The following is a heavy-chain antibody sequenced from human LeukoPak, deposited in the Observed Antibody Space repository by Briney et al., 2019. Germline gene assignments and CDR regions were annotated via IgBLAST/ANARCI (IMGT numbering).Heavy chain of an antibody. J-gene: IGHJ3*02. CDR1: GFTFSSYG. D-gene: IGHD3-22*01. CDR2: IWYDGSNK. V-gene: IGHV3-33*01. CDR3: GGGDYYDSSGYYFPDAFDI. Sequence: PGRSLRLSCAESGFTFSSYGMHWVRQAPGKGREWVAVIWYDGSNKYNVDSVQGRFTISRDKSKDTRYLQMSSLRAQDTAVYYYGGGDYYDSSGYYFPDAFDIWGQGTMVTVSS.